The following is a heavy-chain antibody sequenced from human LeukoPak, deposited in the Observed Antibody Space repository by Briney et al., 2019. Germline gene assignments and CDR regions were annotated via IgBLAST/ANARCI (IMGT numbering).Heavy chain of an antibody. J-gene: IGHJ6*02. D-gene: IGHD3-10*01. CDR1: GYSFTSYY. V-gene: IGHV1-46*01. Sequence: ASLKVSCKATGYSFTSYYMHWVRQAPGQGLEWMGRINPSGGSTSYVQKFQGRVTMTRDTSTSTVYMELSSLRSEDTAVYYCARVSGSYGMDVWGQGTMVTVSS. CDR3: ARVSGSYGMDV. CDR2: INPSGGST.